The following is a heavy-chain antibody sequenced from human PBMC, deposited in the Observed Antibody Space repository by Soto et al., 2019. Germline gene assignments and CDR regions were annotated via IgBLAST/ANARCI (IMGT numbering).Heavy chain of an antibody. V-gene: IGHV3-21*01. CDR3: ARESEDLTSNFDY. CDR2: ISSTTDYI. J-gene: IGHJ4*02. Sequence: ESGGGLVKPGGSLRHSCAASGFTFTRYSMNWVRQAPGEGLEWVSSISSTTDYIYYADSMKGRFTVSSDQAKNSVYLEMNSLSAEDTAVYYCARESEDLTSNFDYWGQGTLVTVSS. CDR1: GFTFTRYS.